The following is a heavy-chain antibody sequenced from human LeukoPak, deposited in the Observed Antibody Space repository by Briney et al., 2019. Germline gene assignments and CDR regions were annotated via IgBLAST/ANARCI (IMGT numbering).Heavy chain of an antibody. J-gene: IGHJ4*02. CDR1: GFTFSSYA. CDR2: ISGSGGST. D-gene: IGHD2-15*01. V-gene: IGHV3-23*01. Sequence: GGSLGLSCAASGFTFSSYAMIWVRQAPGKGMEWVSAISGSGGSTYYADSVKGRFTISRDNSKNTLYLQMNSLRAEDTAVYYCAKDAPDIVVVVAAGYYFDYWGQGTLVTVSS. CDR3: AKDAPDIVVVVAAGYYFDY.